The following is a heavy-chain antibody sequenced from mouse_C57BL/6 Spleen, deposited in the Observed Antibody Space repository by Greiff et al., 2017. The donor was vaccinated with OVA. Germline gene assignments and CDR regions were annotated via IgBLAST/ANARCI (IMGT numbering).Heavy chain of an antibody. J-gene: IGHJ2*01. CDR1: GYTFTSYW. D-gene: IGHD2-1*01. CDR2: IYPGSGST. V-gene: IGHV1-55*01. CDR3: ARERDGNYNFDY. Sequence: VKLQQPGAELVKPGASVKMSCKASGYTFTSYWITWVKQRPGQGLEWIGDIYPGSGSTNYNEKFKSKATLTVDTSSSTAYMQLSSLTSEDSAVYYCARERDGNYNFDYWGQGTTLTVSS.